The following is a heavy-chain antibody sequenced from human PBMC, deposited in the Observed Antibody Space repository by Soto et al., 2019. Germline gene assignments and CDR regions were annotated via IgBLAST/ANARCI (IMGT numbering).Heavy chain of an antibody. D-gene: IGHD3-10*01. CDR1: GFSFSSYG. J-gene: IGHJ3*02. Sequence: QVQLVESGGGVVQSGRSLRLSCAASGFSFSSYGMHWVRQAPGKGLERVAVIWYDGSNKYYADSVKGRFTISRDNSKNTLYLLMNSLRAEDTAVYYCARDGSGDRHAFDIWGQGTMVTVSS. V-gene: IGHV3-33*01. CDR3: ARDGSGDRHAFDI. CDR2: IWYDGSNK.